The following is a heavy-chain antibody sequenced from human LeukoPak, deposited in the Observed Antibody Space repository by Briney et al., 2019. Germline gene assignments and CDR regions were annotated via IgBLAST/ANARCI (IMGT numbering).Heavy chain of an antibody. V-gene: IGHV3-66*01. CDR2: IYKGGYT. CDR3: ARDNQLVRGVIDY. Sequence: RTGGSLRLSCAASGFSVSNNYMSWVRQAPGKGLEWVSVIYKGGYTYYADSVKGRFTISRDNSKNTLYLQMNSLRAEDTAMYYCARDNQLVRGVIDYWGQGTLVTVSS. J-gene: IGHJ4*02. CDR1: GFSVSNNY. D-gene: IGHD3-10*01.